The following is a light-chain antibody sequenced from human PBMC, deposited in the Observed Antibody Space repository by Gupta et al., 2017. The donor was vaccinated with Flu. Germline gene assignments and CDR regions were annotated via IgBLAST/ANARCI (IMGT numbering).Light chain of an antibody. V-gene: IGKV3-15*01. CDR1: QSVHSN. Sequence: EIVMTQSPATLSVSPGESATLSCRASQSVHSNLAWYQQKPGQAPRLLIFAASTRATGIPARFSGSGSGTEFTLTISSLQSEDFAVYYCHHYNNWPPWTFGQGTKVEIK. CDR3: HHYNNWPPWT. CDR2: AAS. J-gene: IGKJ1*01.